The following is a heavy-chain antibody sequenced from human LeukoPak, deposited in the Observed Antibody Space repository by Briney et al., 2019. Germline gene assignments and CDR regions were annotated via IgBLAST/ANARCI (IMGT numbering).Heavy chain of an antibody. V-gene: IGHV1-24*01. CDR3: ATPYYYDSSGYYNFDY. CDR1: GYTLTELS. D-gene: IGHD3-22*01. Sequence: ASVTVSCKVSGYTLTELSMHWVRQAPGKGLEWMGGFDPEDGETIYAQKFQGRVTMTEDTSTDTAYMELSSLRSEDTAVYYCATPYYYDSSGYYNFDYWGQGTLVTVSS. J-gene: IGHJ4*02. CDR2: FDPEDGET.